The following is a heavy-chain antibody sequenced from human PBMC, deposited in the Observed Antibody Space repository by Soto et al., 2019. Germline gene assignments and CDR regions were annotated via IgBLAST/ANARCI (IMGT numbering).Heavy chain of an antibody. V-gene: IGHV1-58*01. J-gene: IGHJ3*02. CDR2: IVVGSGNT. CDR3: AADRSVVGSDAFDI. CDR1: GFTFTSSA. D-gene: IGHD2-15*01. Sequence: GASVKVSCKASGFTFTSSAVQWVRQARGQRLEWIGWIVVGSGNTNYAQKFQERVTITRDMSTSTAYMELSSLRSEDTAVYYCAADRSVVGSDAFDIWGQGTMVTV.